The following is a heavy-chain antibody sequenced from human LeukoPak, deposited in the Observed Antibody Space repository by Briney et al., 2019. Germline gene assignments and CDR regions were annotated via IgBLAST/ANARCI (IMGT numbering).Heavy chain of an antibody. J-gene: IGHJ4*02. Sequence: PGRSLRLSCAASGFTFSSYAMHWVRQAPGKGLEWVAVISYDGSNKYYADSVKGRFTISRDNSKNTLYLQMNSLRAEDAAVYYCARADLDYWGQGTLVTVSS. CDR3: ARADLDY. CDR2: ISYDGSNK. V-gene: IGHV3-30*04. CDR1: GFTFSSYA.